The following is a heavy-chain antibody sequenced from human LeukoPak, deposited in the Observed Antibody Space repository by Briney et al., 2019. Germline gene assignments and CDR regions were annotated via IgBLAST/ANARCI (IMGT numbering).Heavy chain of an antibody. CDR1: GFTFSNYN. Sequence: GGSLRLSCEASGFTFSNYNMNWVRQAPGKAMEWVSSITRSGTYIFYADSVKGRFTISRDNAKNSLYLQMDSLGPEDTAVYYCARDPYSGNYGNDYYYYMDVWSKGTTVTISS. CDR3: ARDPYSGNYGNDYYYYMDV. CDR2: ITRSGTYI. J-gene: IGHJ6*03. D-gene: IGHD1-26*01. V-gene: IGHV3-21*01.